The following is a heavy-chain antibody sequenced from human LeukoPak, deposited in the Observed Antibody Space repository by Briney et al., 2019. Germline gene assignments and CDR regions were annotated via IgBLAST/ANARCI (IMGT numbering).Heavy chain of an antibody. Sequence: ASVKVSYKASGYTFTAYYMHWVRQAPGQGLEWMGWINPNSGGTNYAQKFQGRVTMTRDTSISTAYMELSRLTSDDTAVYYCARGQELWVDYWGQGTLVTVSS. J-gene: IGHJ4*02. D-gene: IGHD2-21*01. CDR1: GYTFTAYY. V-gene: IGHV1-2*02. CDR3: ARGQELWVDY. CDR2: INPNSGGT.